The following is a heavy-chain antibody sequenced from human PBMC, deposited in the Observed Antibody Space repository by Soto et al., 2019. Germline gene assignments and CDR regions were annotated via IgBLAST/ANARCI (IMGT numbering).Heavy chain of an antibody. CDR2: IYSGGST. V-gene: IGHV3-66*04. Sequence: EVQLVESGGGLVQPGGSLRLSCAASGVTVSSNYMSWVRQAPGKGLEWVSVIYSGGSTYYADSVKGRFTISRDNSKNTLYLQMNCLRAEDTAVYYCARHGYNYGGGYFDYWGQGTLVTVSS. CDR1: GVTVSSNY. J-gene: IGHJ4*02. CDR3: ARHGYNYGGGYFDY. D-gene: IGHD5-18*01.